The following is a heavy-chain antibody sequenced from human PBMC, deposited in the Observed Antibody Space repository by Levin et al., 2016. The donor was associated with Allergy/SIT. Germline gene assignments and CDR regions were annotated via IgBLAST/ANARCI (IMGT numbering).Heavy chain of an antibody. CDR2: INSDGGNT. Sequence: GESLKISCSASGFAFSNYPMHWVRQAPGKGLECVSVINSDGGNTFYADSVKGRFTISRDNSKNTLYLQMSSLRGEDTAIYYCVKDLLEKYALFQYYGMDVWGQGTTVTVSS. CDR1: GFAFSNYP. D-gene: IGHD2-2*01. J-gene: IGHJ6*02. V-gene: IGHV3-64D*06. CDR3: VKDLLEKYALFQYYGMDV.